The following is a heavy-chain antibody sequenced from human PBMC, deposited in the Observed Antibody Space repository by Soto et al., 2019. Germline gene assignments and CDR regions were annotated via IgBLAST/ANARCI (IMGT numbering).Heavy chain of an antibody. J-gene: IGHJ4*03. D-gene: IGHD3-16*01. CDR2: INGRGDDT. Sequence: PGGSLRLSCVASGITFSRYCMRWVRQAPGKGLEWVSSINGRGDDTFHADCVRGRFTISRDNSKNTLYLEIISLRAQDTALYYCAKKEEYDFVRGKSTFDWGQGTLVTVSS. CDR1: GITFSRYC. V-gene: IGHV3-23*01. CDR3: AKKEEYDFVRGKSTFD.